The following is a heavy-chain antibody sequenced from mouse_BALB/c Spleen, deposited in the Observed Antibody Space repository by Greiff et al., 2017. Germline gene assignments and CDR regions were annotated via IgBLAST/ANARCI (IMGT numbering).Heavy chain of an antibody. J-gene: IGHJ2*01. CDR2: ISYSGST. V-gene: IGHV3-2*02. Sequence: EVQLVESGPGLVKPSQSLSLTCTVTGYSITSDYAWNWIRQFPGNKLEWMGYISYSGSTSYNPSLKSRISITRDTSKNQFFLQLNSVTTEDTATYYCASGGYHFDYWGQGTTLTVSS. D-gene: IGHD1-2*01. CDR1: GYSITSDYA. CDR3: ASGGYHFDY.